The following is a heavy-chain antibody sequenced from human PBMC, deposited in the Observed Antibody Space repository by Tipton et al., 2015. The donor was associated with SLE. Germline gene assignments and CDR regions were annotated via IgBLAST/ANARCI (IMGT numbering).Heavy chain of an antibody. CDR2: NYDIGST. D-gene: IGHD1-26*01. CDR3: ARVSGSLRSSQD. J-gene: IGHJ1*01. Sequence: TLSLTCSVSGGSISSGYYYSTWIRQHPGKGLEWIGNNYDIGSTYYSPSLKSRVTISVDTSKNRFSLRLSSVTAADTAVYYCARVSGSLRSSQDWGQGTLVTVSS. V-gene: IGHV4-31*03. CDR1: GGSISSGYYY.